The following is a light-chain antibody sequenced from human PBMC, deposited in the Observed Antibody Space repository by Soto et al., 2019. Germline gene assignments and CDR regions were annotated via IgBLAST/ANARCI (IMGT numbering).Light chain of an antibody. J-gene: IGKJ4*01. CDR3: QQYNNWPLT. Sequence: DIQMTQSPSSLSASLGDRVTITCRASQSISSYLNCYQQKPGKAPKLPIYAASSLQSGVPSRFSGSGSGTDFTLTISSLQPEDFVVYYCQQYNNWPLTFGGGTKVDIK. V-gene: IGKV1-39*01. CDR2: AAS. CDR1: QSISSY.